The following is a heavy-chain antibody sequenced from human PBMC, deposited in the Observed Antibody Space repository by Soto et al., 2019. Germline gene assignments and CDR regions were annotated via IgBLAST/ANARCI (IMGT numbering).Heavy chain of an antibody. CDR1: GYSFTSYW. CDR3: AREYYYDSSGYIPLGY. D-gene: IGHD3-22*01. CDR2: IYPGDSDT. V-gene: IGHV5-51*01. Sequence: GESLKLSSTGSGYSFTSYWIGWVRQLPGKGLEWMGIIYPGDSDTRYSPSFQGQVTISADKSISTAYLQWSSLKASDTAMYYCAREYYYDSSGYIPLGYWGQGTLVTVS. J-gene: IGHJ4*02.